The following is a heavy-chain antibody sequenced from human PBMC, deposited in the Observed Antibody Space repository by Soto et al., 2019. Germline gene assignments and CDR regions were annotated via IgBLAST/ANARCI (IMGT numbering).Heavy chain of an antibody. D-gene: IGHD3-3*01. CDR2: ISAYNGNT. J-gene: IGHJ6*02. CDR1: GYTFASYG. CDR3: ARDGTHGFWSGYYDLPPPPPNAYYYYYGMDV. V-gene: IGHV1-18*01. Sequence: GASVKVSCKASGYTFASYGISWVRQAPGQGLEWMGWISAYNGNTNYAQKLQGRVTMTTDTSTSTAYMELRSLRSDDTAVYYCARDGTHGFWSGYYDLPPPPPNAYYYYYGMDVWGQGTTVTVSS.